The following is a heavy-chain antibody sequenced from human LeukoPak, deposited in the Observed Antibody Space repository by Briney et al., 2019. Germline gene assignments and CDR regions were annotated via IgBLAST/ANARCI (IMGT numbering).Heavy chain of an antibody. CDR2: ISSSSSTI. Sequence: GGSLRLSCAASGFTFDDYAMHWVRHAPGKGLEWVSYISSSSSTIYYADSVKGRFTISRDNAKNSLYLQMNSLRAEDTAVYYCARLPDYGDYWRYGIDYWGQGTLVTVSS. CDR1: GFTFDDYA. J-gene: IGHJ4*02. V-gene: IGHV3-48*01. D-gene: IGHD4-17*01. CDR3: ARLPDYGDYWRYGIDY.